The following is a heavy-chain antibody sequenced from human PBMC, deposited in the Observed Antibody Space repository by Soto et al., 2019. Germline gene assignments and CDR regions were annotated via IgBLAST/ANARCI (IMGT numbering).Heavy chain of an antibody. CDR1: GLIFRNYA. CDR3: AKDGYTHGQTDY. V-gene: IGHV3-23*01. CDR2: MSGSAGSR. Sequence: EVQLLESGGGLVQPGGSLRLSCAASGLIFRNYAIIWVRQAPGKGLEWVSAMSGSAGSRYYEDSVKGRFTIPRDSAKNTLYLHMNSLSAEDTAVYYCAKDGYTHGQTDYCGKGILVTVSS. J-gene: IGHJ4*02. D-gene: IGHD5-18*01.